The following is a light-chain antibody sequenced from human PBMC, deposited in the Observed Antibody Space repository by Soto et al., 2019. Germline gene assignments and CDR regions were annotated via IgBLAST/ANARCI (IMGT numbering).Light chain of an antibody. CDR2: GAS. V-gene: IGKV3-15*01. CDR1: QSVNSN. Sequence: ETVMTQSPATLSVSPGERATLSCRASQSVNSNLAWYQQKSGQAPRLLIYGASTRATGIRVRFSGSGSGTEFTLTISSLQSEDSAVYYCQQYTYWPWTLGQGTKVEIK. CDR3: QQYTYWPWT. J-gene: IGKJ1*01.